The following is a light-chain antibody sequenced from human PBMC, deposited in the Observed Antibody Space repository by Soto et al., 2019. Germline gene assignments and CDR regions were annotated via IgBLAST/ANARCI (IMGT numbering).Light chain of an antibody. CDR2: GST. CDR3: QSYDSSLGGNYV. V-gene: IGLV1-40*01. Sequence: VLSPPPSVSGAPGQRVTISCTVSSSNIGAGYDAHWFQQVPGTAPKLLIYGSTNRPSGVPDRFSGSKSGTSASLAITGLQAEDEADYYCQSYDSSLGGNYVFGTGTKVTVL. J-gene: IGLJ1*01. CDR1: SSNIGAGYD.